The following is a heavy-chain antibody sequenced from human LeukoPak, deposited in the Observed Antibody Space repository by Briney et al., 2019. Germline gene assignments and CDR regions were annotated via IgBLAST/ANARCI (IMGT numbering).Heavy chain of an antibody. CDR1: GFSMNNARMG. CDR3: GRIRREVGLSRGVYGMDV. J-gene: IGHJ6*02. CDR2: IFSNDEE. D-gene: IGHD2-8*01. V-gene: IGHV2-26*01. Sequence: ESGPTLVNPTETLTLTCTGSGFSMNNARMGVSWIRHPPGKALEWLAHIFSNDEESYRTSLKSRLTISKDTSKSQVILTMTNMGPVDTATYYCGRIRREVGLSRGVYGMDVWGQGTTVTVSS.